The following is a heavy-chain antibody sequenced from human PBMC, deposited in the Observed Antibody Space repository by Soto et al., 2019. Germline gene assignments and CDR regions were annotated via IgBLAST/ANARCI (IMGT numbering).Heavy chain of an antibody. CDR3: ARRAETNGWNGFGADKYYFDF. V-gene: IGHV1-8*01. CDR2: MNPNTGNS. CDR1: GYTFTSYA. J-gene: IGHJ4*02. D-gene: IGHD1-1*01. Sequence: QVQLVQSGAEVRKPGASVKVSCEASGYTFTSYAIYWVRQATGQGLEWMGWMNPNTGNSGYAQKFQGRVTVTSDTSINTVHMELSSLRSEDTAVYYCARRAETNGWNGFGADKYYFDFWGQGTLVTVSS.